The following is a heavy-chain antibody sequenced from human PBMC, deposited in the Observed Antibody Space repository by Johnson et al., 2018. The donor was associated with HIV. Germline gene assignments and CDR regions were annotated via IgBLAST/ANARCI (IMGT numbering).Heavy chain of an antibody. CDR1: GFTFSSYA. V-gene: IGHV3-30-3*01. CDR2: ISYDGSRT. Sequence: QEKLVESGGGVVQPGRSLRLSCAASGFTFSSYAMHWVRQAPGKGLEWVAVISYDGSRTTYADSVRGRFTISRDNAKYTVDLQMNSLRVEDTAVYYCAKVDCGGDTCAGYDPFDLWGQGTLVTVSS. CDR3: AKVDCGGDTCAGYDPFDL. D-gene: IGHD2-21*01. J-gene: IGHJ3*01.